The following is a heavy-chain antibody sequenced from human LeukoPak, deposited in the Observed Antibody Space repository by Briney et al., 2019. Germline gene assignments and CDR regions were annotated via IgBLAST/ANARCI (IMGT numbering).Heavy chain of an antibody. D-gene: IGHD5-18*01. CDR2: IWYDGSNK. CDR1: GFTFSSYG. J-gene: IGHJ4*02. V-gene: IGHV3-33*01. CDR3: ARDKGYSYGHAFDY. Sequence: GGSLRLSCAASGFTFSSYGMHWARQAPGKGLEWVTLIWYDGSNKCYAESVKGRFTISRDNSENTLYLQMNSLRAEDTAVYYCARDKGYSYGHAFDYWGQGTLVTVSS.